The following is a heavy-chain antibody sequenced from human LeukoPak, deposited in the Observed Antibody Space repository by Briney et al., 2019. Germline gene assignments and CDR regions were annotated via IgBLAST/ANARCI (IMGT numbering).Heavy chain of an antibody. D-gene: IGHD5-12*01. J-gene: IGHJ6*02. V-gene: IGHV4-34*01. CDR3: ARHGYSGYDPHPTGMDV. CDR1: GGSFSGYY. Sequence: SETLSLTCAVYGGSFSGYYWSWIRQPPGKGLEWIGEINHSGSTNYNPSLKSRVTISVDTSKNQFSLKLSSVTAADTAVYYCARHGYSGYDPHPTGMDVWGQGTTVTVSS. CDR2: INHSGST.